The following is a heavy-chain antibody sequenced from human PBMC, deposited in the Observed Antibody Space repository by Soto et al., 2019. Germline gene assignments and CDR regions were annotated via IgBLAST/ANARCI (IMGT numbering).Heavy chain of an antibody. CDR1: GGSISSGGYY. J-gene: IGHJ5*02. Sequence: SETLSLTCPVSGGSISSGGYYWSWIRQHPGKGLEWIGYIYYSGSTYYNPSLKSRVTISVDTSKNQFSLKLSSVTAADTAVYYCALWPYCISTSCGGPFDPWGQGTLVTVSS. CDR2: IYYSGST. CDR3: ALWPYCISTSCGGPFDP. D-gene: IGHD2-2*01. V-gene: IGHV4-31*03.